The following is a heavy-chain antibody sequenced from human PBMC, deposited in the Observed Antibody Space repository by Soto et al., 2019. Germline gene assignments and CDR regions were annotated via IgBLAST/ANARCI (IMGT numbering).Heavy chain of an antibody. V-gene: IGHV1-3*04. Sequence: ASVKVSCKASGYTFTDYAMHWVRQAPGQRLEWMGWINTGNGNTKFSLKFQGRVTITRDTSATTAYMELTSLRSEDTAVYYCAKGSRTWIPDYWGQGTLVTVSS. CDR2: INTGNGNT. J-gene: IGHJ4*02. CDR1: GYTFTDYA. CDR3: AKGSRTWIPDY. D-gene: IGHD5-18*01.